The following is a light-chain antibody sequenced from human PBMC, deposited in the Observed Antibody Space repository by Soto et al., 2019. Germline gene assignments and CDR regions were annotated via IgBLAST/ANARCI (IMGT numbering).Light chain of an antibody. CDR3: CSYTTSSIWV. Sequence: QSALTQPASVSGSPGQSITISCTGTSSDVVNDLLVSWYQQQPGKAPKLMIYEGTKRPAGVSDRFSGSKSGNTASLTISGLQAEDEADYYCCSYTTSSIWVFGGGTKLTVL. V-gene: IGLV2-14*02. J-gene: IGLJ3*02. CDR2: EGT. CDR1: SSDVVNDLL.